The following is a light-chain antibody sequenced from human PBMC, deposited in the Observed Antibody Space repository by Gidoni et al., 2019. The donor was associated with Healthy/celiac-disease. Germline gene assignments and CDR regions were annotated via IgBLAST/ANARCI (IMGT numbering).Light chain of an antibody. J-gene: IGKJ3*01. CDR1: QSISSW. Sequence: TCRASQSISSWLAWYQQKPGKAPKLLIYKASSLESGVPSRFSGSGSGTEFTLTISSLQPDDFATYYCQQYNSYLFTFGPGTKVEIK. V-gene: IGKV1-5*03. CDR2: KAS. CDR3: QQYNSYLFT.